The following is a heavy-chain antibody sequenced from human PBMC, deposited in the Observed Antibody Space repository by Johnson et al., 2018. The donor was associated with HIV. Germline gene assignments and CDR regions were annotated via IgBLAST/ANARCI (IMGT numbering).Heavy chain of an antibody. D-gene: IGHD6-6*01. V-gene: IGHV3-30-3*01. CDR2: ISYTGGSI. Sequence: QVQLVESGGGVVQPGRSLRLSCAASGFAFSSYTMHWVRQVPGKGLDWVAVISYTGGSIDYAGSVKGRFTVSRDNSKSTLYLQMNSLGVEDTAVYYCARDRAPVYSSSSTPFDALDIWGQGTVVSVSS. J-gene: IGHJ3*02. CDR3: ARDRAPVYSSSSTPFDALDI. CDR1: GFAFSSYT.